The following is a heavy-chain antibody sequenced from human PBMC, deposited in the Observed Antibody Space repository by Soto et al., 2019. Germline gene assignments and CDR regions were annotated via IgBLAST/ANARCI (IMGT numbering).Heavy chain of an antibody. CDR1: GGSISSSSYY. Sequence: QLQLQESGPGLVKPSETLSLTCTVSGGSISSSSYYWGWIRQPPGKGLEWIGCIYYSGSTYYNPSLKSRVTISVDTSKNQFSLKLSSVTAADTAVYYCARRVYDILTGPAATHDYWGQGTLVTVSS. CDR3: ARRVYDILTGPAATHDY. V-gene: IGHV4-39*01. J-gene: IGHJ4*02. D-gene: IGHD3-9*01. CDR2: IYYSGST.